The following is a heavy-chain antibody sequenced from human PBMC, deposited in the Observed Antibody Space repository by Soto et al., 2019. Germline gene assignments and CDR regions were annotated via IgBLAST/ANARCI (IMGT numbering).Heavy chain of an antibody. CDR2: FIAMLGSP. CDR3: ARGAMANFDY. V-gene: IGHV1-69*13. D-gene: IGHD5-18*01. Sequence: SVKVSCKASGGTFGSHGIAWVRQAPGQGLEWMGGFIAMLGSPTYAKKVQGRATITADESLTSSYLELRSLRSEDTAMYFCARGAMANFDYWGQGTVVTVSS. J-gene: IGHJ4*02. CDR1: GGTFGSHG.